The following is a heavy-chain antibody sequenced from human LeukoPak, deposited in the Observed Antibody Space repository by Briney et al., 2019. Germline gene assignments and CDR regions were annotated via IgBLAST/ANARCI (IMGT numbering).Heavy chain of an antibody. CDR2: INHSGST. Sequence: PSETLPLTCTVSGASVSSGSYYWSWIRQPPGKGLEWIGEINHSGSTNYNPSLKSRVTISVDTSKNQFSLKLSSVTAADTAVYYCNRGMYSSGRKLNFDYWGQGTLVTVSS. CDR3: NRGMYSSGRKLNFDY. V-gene: IGHV4-39*07. CDR1: GASVSSGSYY. D-gene: IGHD6-19*01. J-gene: IGHJ4*02.